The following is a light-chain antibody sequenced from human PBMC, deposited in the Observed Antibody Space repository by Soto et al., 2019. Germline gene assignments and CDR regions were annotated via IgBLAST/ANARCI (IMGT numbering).Light chain of an antibody. CDR1: SSDVGGYNF. V-gene: IGLV2-14*01. CDR3: SSYAGSNNLGV. J-gene: IGLJ3*02. Sequence: QSVLTQPASVSGSPGQSITISCTGTSSDVGGYNFVSWYQQHPGKAPKLMIFEVNNRPSGVSNRFSGSRSGNTASLTVSGLQAEDEADYYCSSYAGSNNLGVFGGGTKLTVL. CDR2: EVN.